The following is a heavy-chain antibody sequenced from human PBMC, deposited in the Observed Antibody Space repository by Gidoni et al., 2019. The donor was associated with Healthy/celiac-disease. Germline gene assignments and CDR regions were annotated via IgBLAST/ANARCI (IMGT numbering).Heavy chain of an antibody. J-gene: IGHJ6*03. Sequence: QVQLVQSGAEVKKPGASVKVSCKASGYTFTGYYMHWVRQAPGQGLEWMGWINPNSGGTNYAQKFQGRVTMTRDTSISTAYMELSRLRSDDTAVYYCARLGYCSSTSCSQGYYYYYYMDVWGKGTTVTVSS. V-gene: IGHV1-2*02. CDR3: ARLGYCSSTSCSQGYYYYYYMDV. CDR1: GYTFTGYY. CDR2: INPNSGGT. D-gene: IGHD2-2*01.